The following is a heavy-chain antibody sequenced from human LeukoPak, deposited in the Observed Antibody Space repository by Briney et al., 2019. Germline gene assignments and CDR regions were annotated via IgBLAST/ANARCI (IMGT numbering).Heavy chain of an antibody. CDR1: GGSISRGDYY. CDR3: ARAYCGGNCYSVYSGYYYGRDV. D-gene: IGHD2-21*02. CDR2: IYYSGST. V-gene: IGHV4-30-4*01. Sequence: PSQTLTLPCTLSGGSISRGDYYWRWLRQPPGKGLEWIGYIYYSGSTYYNPSLKSQVTKSENTSNKQFSLKPGSVTTADTAVYYCARAYCGGNCYSVYSGYYYGRDVWGQGTTVTVSS. J-gene: IGHJ6*02.